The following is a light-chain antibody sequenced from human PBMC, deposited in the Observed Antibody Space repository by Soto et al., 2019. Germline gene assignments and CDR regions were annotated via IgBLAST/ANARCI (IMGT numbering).Light chain of an antibody. Sequence: EIVMTQSPATLSVSPGERATLSCRASQSVSSNLAWYQQKPGQAPRLLIYGASTRATGIPARFSGSGSGTEFTLTISSLQSEDFAVYYCQQYNSWPAFTFGPGIKVDIK. CDR2: GAS. J-gene: IGKJ3*01. CDR1: QSVSSN. V-gene: IGKV3-15*01. CDR3: QQYNSWPAFT.